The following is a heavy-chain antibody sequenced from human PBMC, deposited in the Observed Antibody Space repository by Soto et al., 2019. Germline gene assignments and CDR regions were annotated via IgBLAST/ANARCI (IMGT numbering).Heavy chain of an antibody. Sequence: GGSLRLSCAASGFTFSSYAMHWVRQAPGKGLEWVALISSDGNNKYYADSVKGRFTISRDNSKNTLYLEMNSLRAEDTAVYYCARDKGYCSGGSCYTGGHWGQGTLVTVSS. CDR3: ARDKGYCSGGSCYTGGH. V-gene: IGHV3-30-3*01. D-gene: IGHD2-15*01. CDR2: ISSDGNNK. CDR1: GFTFSSYA. J-gene: IGHJ4*02.